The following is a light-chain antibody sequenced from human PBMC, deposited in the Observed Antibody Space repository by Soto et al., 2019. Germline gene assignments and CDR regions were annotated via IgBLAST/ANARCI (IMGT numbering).Light chain of an antibody. CDR1: SRDIGTYNL. J-gene: IGLJ1*01. V-gene: IGLV2-23*02. CDR3: CSYAGSSTLYV. CDR2: EVN. Sequence: QSVLTQPASVSGSPGQSITISCTGTSRDIGTYNLVSWYQQHPGKAPKLMIYEVNKRPSGVSDRFSGSKSGNTASLTISGLQAEDEADYYCCSYAGSSTLYVFGTGTKVTVL.